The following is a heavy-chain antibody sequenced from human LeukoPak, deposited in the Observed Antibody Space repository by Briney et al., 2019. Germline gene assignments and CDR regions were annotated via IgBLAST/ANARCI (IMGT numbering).Heavy chain of an antibody. CDR3: ARDFRFLEPPGV. CDR2: IYYSGST. J-gene: IGHJ6*04. V-gene: IGHV4-59*01. Sequence: SETLSLTCTVSGGSISSYYWSWIRQPPGKGLEWIGYIYYSGSTNYNPSLKSRVTISVDTSKNQFSLKLSSVTAADTAVYYCARDFRFLEPPGVWGKGTTVTVSS. CDR1: GGSISSYY. D-gene: IGHD3-3*01.